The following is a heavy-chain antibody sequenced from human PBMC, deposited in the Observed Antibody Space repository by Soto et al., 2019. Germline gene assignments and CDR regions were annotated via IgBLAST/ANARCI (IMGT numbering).Heavy chain of an antibody. CDR3: ARDLRLVLGHWFDP. Sequence: SVKVSFRASWYTFTSYGIRWVRQAPGQGLEWMGWISAYNGNTNYAQKLQGRVTMTTDTSTSTAYMELRSLRSDDTAVYYCARDLRLVLGHWFDPWGQGTLVTVSS. V-gene: IGHV1-18*01. CDR2: ISAYNGNT. CDR1: WYTFTSYG. D-gene: IGHD1-26*01. J-gene: IGHJ5*02.